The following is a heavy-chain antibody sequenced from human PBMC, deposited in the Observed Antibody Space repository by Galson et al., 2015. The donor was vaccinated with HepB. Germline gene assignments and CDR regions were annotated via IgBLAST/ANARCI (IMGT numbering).Heavy chain of an antibody. J-gene: IGHJ6*02. CDR1: GFTLTELS. CDR2: SDPEDGES. Sequence: SVKVSCKVSGFTLTELSIHWVRQAPGKGLEWVGGSDPEDGESFYAQKFQGRVTMTEDTSTDTAYMELSSLRSEDTAVYYCAKGLTISGGEMGVWGQGTTVIVS. V-gene: IGHV1-24*01. D-gene: IGHD3-3*01. CDR3: AKGLTISGGEMGV.